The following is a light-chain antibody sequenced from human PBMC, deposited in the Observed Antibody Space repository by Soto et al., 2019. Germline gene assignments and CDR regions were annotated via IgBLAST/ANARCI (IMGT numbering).Light chain of an antibody. CDR2: EVS. V-gene: IGLV2-14*01. CDR3: SSYTSSSLYV. J-gene: IGLJ1*01. CDR1: SSDVGGYNY. Sequence: QSALSQPAAVSVSPGRSIAISCTGTSSDVGGYNYVSWYQQHPGKAPKLMIYEVSNRPSGVSNRFSGSKSGNTASLTISGLQAEDEADYYCSSYTSSSLYVFGTGTNVTVL.